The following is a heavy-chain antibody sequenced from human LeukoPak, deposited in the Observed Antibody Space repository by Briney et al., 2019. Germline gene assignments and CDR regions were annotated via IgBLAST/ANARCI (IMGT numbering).Heavy chain of an antibody. CDR3: ARDSPNSSSPCMDV. CDR2: IYYSGST. J-gene: IGHJ6*03. CDR1: GGSISSSSYY. V-gene: IGHV4-39*07. D-gene: IGHD6-6*01. Sequence: PSETLSLTCTVSGGSISSSSYYWGWIRQPPGKGLEWIGSIYYSGSTYYNPSLKSRVTISVDTSKNQFSLKLSSVTAADTAVYYCARDSPNSSSPCMDVWGKGTTVTVSS.